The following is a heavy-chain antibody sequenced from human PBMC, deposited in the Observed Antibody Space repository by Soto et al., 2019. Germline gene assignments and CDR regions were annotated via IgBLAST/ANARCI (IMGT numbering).Heavy chain of an antibody. Sequence: PGGSLRLSCAASGFSFSSYAMTWVRQAPGKGLEWVSAISGDAHSTYYADSVKGRFTISRDNSKNTLYLQMNSLRVEDTAVYYCAKKVVVAATPGRFDYWGQGALVTVSS. D-gene: IGHD2-15*01. CDR1: GFSFSSYA. CDR2: ISGDAHST. CDR3: AKKVVVAATPGRFDY. V-gene: IGHV3-23*01. J-gene: IGHJ4*02.